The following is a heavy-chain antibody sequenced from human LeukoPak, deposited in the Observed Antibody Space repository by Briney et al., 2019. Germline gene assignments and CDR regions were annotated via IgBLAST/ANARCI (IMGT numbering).Heavy chain of an antibody. V-gene: IGHV3-30*02. CDR2: IRYDGSNK. CDR3: ARAIRDGVGRGPAAHRRGVLYYFDY. Sequence: PGGSLRLSCAASGFTFSSYGMHWVRQAPGKGLEWVAFIRYDGSNKYYADSVKGRFTISRDNSKNTLYLQMSSLRAEDTAVYYCARAIRDGVGRGPAAHRRGVLYYFDYWGQGTLVTVSS. D-gene: IGHD2-2*01. CDR1: GFTFSSYG. J-gene: IGHJ4*02.